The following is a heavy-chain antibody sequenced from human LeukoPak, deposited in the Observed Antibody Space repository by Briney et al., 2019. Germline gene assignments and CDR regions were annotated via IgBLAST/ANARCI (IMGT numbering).Heavy chain of an antibody. V-gene: IGHV1-24*01. CDR3: ATGATIPAGFDF. CDR2: VDPEDGET. J-gene: IGHJ4*02. Sequence: ASVTVSCKVSGHSLNEISMYWVRQAPGKGLECMGVVDPEDGETIYAQRFKGRLTLTGDTSTDTVYMDLSSLRPEDTAVYYCATGATIPAGFDFWGQGTLVTVSS. D-gene: IGHD5-24*01. CDR1: GHSLNEIS.